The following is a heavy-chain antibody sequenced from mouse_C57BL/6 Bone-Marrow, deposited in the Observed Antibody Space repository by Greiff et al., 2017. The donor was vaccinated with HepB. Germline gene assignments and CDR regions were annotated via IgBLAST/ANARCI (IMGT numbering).Heavy chain of an antibody. V-gene: IGHV14-4*01. CDR2: IDPENGDT. CDR1: GFNIKDDY. Sequence: EVQVVESGAELVRPGASVKLSCTASGFNIKDDYMHWVKQRPEQGLEWIGWIDPENGDTEYASKFQGKATITADTSSNTAYLQLSSLTSEDTAVYYCTTCPYYYGSSPYYFDYWGQGTTLTVSS. D-gene: IGHD1-1*01. J-gene: IGHJ2*01. CDR3: TTCPYYYGSSPYYFDY.